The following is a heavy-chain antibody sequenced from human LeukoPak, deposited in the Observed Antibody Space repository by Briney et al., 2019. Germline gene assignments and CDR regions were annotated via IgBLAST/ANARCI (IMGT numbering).Heavy chain of an antibody. CDR1: GGSISSSSYY. J-gene: IGHJ5*02. CDR2: INHSGST. CDR3: ARPSVSAAGAPPSSRGWFDP. V-gene: IGHV4-39*07. D-gene: IGHD6-13*01. Sequence: SETLSLTCTVSGGSISSSSYYWGWIRQPPGKGLEWIGEINHSGSTNYNPSLKSRVTISVDTSKNQFSPKLSSVTAADTAVYYCARPSVSAAGAPPSSRGWFDPWGQGTLVTVSS.